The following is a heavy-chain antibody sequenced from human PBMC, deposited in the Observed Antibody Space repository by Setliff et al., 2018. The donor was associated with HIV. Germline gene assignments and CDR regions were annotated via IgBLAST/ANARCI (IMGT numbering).Heavy chain of an antibody. D-gene: IGHD6-13*01. CDR3: ARRATAAEVFDY. J-gene: IGHJ4*02. CDR2: INPNSGGT. CDR1: GYTFTGYY. V-gene: IGHV1-2*06. Sequence: ASVKVSCKASGYTFTGYYMHWVRQAPGQGLEWMGRINPNSGGTNYAQKFQGRVTMTRDTSISTAYMELSRLRSEDTAVYYCARRATAAEVFDYWGQGTLVTVSS.